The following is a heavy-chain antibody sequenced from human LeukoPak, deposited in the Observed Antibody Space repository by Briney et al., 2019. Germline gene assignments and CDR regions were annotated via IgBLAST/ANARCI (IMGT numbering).Heavy chain of an antibody. CDR3: AREALGYYDSSGYSYYFDY. J-gene: IGHJ4*02. D-gene: IGHD3-22*01. Sequence: SVKVSCKASGGTFSSYAISWVRQAPGQGLEWMGGIIPIFGTANYAQKFQGRVTITADESTSTAYMELSSLRSEDTAVYYCAREALGYYDSSGYSYYFDYWGQGTLVTVSS. V-gene: IGHV1-69*13. CDR2: IIPIFGTA. CDR1: GGTFSSYA.